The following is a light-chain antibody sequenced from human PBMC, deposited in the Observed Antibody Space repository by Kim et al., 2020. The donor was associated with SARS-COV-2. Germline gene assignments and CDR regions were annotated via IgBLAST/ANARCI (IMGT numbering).Light chain of an antibody. V-gene: IGLV3-19*01. CDR2: GQK. CDR1: RLCTYS. J-gene: IGLJ3*02. Sequence: VALGMTLRFTCQRDRLCTYSEICYQQTPGHAPVFVIYGQKRPTVIPGRVSGASSGTTASLTITGDQAEDDADYYSNSRDSSDHWVFGGGTQLTVL. CDR3: NSRDSSDHWV.